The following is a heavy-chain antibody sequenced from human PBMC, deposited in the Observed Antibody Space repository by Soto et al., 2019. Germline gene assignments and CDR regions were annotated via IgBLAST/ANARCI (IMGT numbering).Heavy chain of an antibody. Sequence: PSETRSRTCAVYGGCFSGYDWSWSRQPPGKGLEWIGEINHSGSTNYNPWLKSRVTISVDTSKNHFSLKLSSVTAADTAVYYRARGGRFLWFGEFLASPVQIDYWGQRPMVTVSS. CDR1: GGCFSGYD. CDR2: INHSGST. CDR3: ARGGRFLWFGEFLASPVQIDY. D-gene: IGHD3-10*01. J-gene: IGHJ4*02. V-gene: IGHV4-34*01.